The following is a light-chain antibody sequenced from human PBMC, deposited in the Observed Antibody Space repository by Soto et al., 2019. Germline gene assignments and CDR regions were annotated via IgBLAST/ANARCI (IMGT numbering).Light chain of an antibody. CDR1: QDISSA. Sequence: IQLTQSPSSLSASVGDRVTITCRAGQDISSALAWYQQKPGKAPKLLLYDSSSLDAGVPSRFSGSGSGTDFTLSITSLRPEDFATYYCQQFNDFPLTFGGGTKVQIK. CDR2: DSS. V-gene: IGKV1D-13*01. CDR3: QQFNDFPLT. J-gene: IGKJ4*01.